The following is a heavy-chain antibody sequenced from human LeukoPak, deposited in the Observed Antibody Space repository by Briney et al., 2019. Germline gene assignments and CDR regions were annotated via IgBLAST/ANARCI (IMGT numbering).Heavy chain of an antibody. D-gene: IGHD3-3*01. CDR1: GGSISSGDYY. Sequence: PSETLSLTRTVSGGSISSGDYYWSWIRQPPGKGLEWIGYIYYSGSTYYNPSLKSRVTISVDTSKNQFSLKLSSVTAADTAVYYCARSRFGVAKSGMDVWGKGTTVTVSS. CDR2: IYYSGST. J-gene: IGHJ6*04. CDR3: ARSRFGVAKSGMDV. V-gene: IGHV4-30-4*08.